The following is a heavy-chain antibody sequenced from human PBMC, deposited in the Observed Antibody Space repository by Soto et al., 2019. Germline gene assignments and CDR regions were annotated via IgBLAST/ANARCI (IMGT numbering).Heavy chain of an antibody. CDR2: IIPILGIA. V-gene: IGHV1-69*10. J-gene: IGHJ5*02. CDR3: ARDNRSIAAAHWFDP. D-gene: IGHD6-13*01. Sequence: ASVKVSCKASGGTFSSYAISWVRQAPGQGLEWMGGIIPILGIANYAQKFQGRVTITADKSTSTAYMELSSLRSEDTAVYYCARDNRSIAAAHWFDPWGQGTRVTVSS. CDR1: GGTFSSYA.